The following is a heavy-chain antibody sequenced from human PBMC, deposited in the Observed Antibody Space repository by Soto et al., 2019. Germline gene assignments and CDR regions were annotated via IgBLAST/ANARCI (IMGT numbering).Heavy chain of an antibody. J-gene: IGHJ2*01. CDR2: IKSKTDGGTT. D-gene: IGHD3-22*01. V-gene: IGHV3-15*01. CDR1: GFTFSNAW. CDR3: TTAAYYYDSSGYYYYYWYFDL. Sequence: PGGSLRLSCAASGFTFSNAWMRWVRQAPGKGLEWVGRIKSKTDGGTTDYAAPVKGRFTISRDDSKNTLYLQMNSLQTEDTAVYYCTTAAYYYDSSGYYYYYWYFDLWGRGTLVTVSS.